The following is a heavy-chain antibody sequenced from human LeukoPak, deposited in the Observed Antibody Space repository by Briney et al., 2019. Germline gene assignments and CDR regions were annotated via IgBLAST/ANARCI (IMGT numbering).Heavy chain of an antibody. CDR3: VRETYSRIVFDAFDF. CDR2: ISGNGGNT. D-gene: IGHD1-26*01. J-gene: IGHJ3*01. Sequence: GGSLRLSCEAPGFTSRFSLKNYATHWVRQAAGKGLEYVSGISGNGGNTYYANSVKGRFTISRDNSRNTLYLQMDSLRAEDMAVYYCVRETYSRIVFDAFDFWGHGTVVTVSS. CDR1: GFTSRFSLKNYA. V-gene: IGHV3-64*01.